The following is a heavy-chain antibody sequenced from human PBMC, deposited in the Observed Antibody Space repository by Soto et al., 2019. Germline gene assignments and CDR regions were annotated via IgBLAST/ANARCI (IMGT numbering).Heavy chain of an antibody. CDR2: IKSDGSST. J-gene: IGHJ5*02. Sequence: GGSLRLSCASSGFTFSTYWMHWVRQAPGKGLVWVSRIKSDGSSTSYADSVKGRFTISRDNAKNTLYLQMNSLRVEDTAVYYCARSDWFDPWGQGTLVTVSS. CDR3: ARSDWFDP. V-gene: IGHV3-74*01. CDR1: GFTFSTYW.